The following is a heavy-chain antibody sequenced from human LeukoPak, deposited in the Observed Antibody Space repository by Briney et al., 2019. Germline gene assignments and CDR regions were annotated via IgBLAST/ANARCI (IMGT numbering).Heavy chain of an antibody. CDR3: ARGYTVTQYYYYGMDV. J-gene: IGHJ6*02. D-gene: IGHD4-11*01. CDR2: ISAYNGNT. V-gene: IGHV1-18*01. CDR1: GYTFTSYG. Sequence: EASVKVSCKASGYTFTSYGISWVRQAPGQGLEWMGWISAYNGNTNYAQKLQGRVTMTTDTSTSTAYMELRSLRSDDTAVYYCARGYTVTQYYYYGMDVWGQGTTVTVSS.